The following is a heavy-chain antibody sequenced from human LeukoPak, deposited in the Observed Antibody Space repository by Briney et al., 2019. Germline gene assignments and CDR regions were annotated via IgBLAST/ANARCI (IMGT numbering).Heavy chain of an antibody. J-gene: IGHJ4*02. V-gene: IGHV4-39*07. CDR2: IYYSGST. CDR3: ARDADDILTGYFTSDY. D-gene: IGHD3-9*01. Sequence: PSETLSLTCTVSGGSISSSSYYWGWIRQPPGKGLEWIGSIYYSGSTYYNPSLKSRVTISVDTSKNQFSLKLSSVTAADTAVYYCARDADDILTGYFTSDYWGQGTLVTVSS. CDR1: GGSISSSSYY.